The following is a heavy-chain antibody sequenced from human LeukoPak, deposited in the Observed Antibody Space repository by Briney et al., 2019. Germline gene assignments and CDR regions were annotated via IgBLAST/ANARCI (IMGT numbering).Heavy chain of an antibody. J-gene: IGHJ5*02. CDR3: ARDRGWLRSGLDP. D-gene: IGHD5-12*01. CDR2: IFPTDSDT. CDR1: GYSFTSHW. Sequence: GESLKISCKGSGYSFTSHWIGWVRQKPGKGLEWMGIIFPTDSDTRYSPSFQGQVTISADKSINTAYLQWSSLKASDTAMYYCARDRGWLRSGLDPWGQGTLVTVSS. V-gene: IGHV5-51*01.